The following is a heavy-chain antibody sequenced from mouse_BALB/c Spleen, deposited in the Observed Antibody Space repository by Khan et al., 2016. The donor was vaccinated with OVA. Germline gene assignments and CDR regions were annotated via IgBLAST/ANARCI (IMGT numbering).Heavy chain of an antibody. CDR1: GYNFINYW. CDR2: INPSTGYT. J-gene: IGHJ2*01. CDR3: ARRGLRWYFDY. D-gene: IGHD1-1*01. V-gene: IGHV1-7*01. Sequence: QVQLQQSGAELAKPGASVKMSCKASGYNFINYWILWVKQRPGQGLEWIGYINPSTGYTEYNQNFKDKATLTADKSSSTAYMQLSSLTSEDSAVYYCARRGLRWYFDYWGQGTTLTVSS.